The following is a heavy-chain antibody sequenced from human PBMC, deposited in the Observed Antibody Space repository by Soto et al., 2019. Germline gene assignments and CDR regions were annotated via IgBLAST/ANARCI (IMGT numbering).Heavy chain of an antibody. CDR2: ISGGNGNT. V-gene: IGHV1-3*01. CDR3: ARDGVAAGNINFDY. D-gene: IGHD6-25*01. CDR1: GYIFTKSA. Sequence: QVHLVQSGAEVKEPGASVKVSCKASGYIFTKSAMHWVRQAPGQRLEWMGWISGGNGNTKYSPKLQDRVTITRDTSASTAYMELSSLRSEDTALYYCARDGVAAGNINFDYWGQGTLVTVSS. J-gene: IGHJ4*02.